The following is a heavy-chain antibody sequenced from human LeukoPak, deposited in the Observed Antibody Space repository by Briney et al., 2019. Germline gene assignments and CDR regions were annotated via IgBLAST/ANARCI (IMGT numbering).Heavy chain of an antibody. Sequence: GRSLRLSCAASGFTFSSYAMHWVRQAPGKGLEWVAVISYDGSNEYYADSVKGRFTISRDNSKNTLYLQMNSLRAEDTAVYYCARWFFKQKGLDYWGQGTLVTVSS. J-gene: IGHJ4*02. CDR1: GFTFSSYA. V-gene: IGHV3-30*04. CDR2: ISYDGSNE. D-gene: IGHD3-10*01. CDR3: ARWFFKQKGLDY.